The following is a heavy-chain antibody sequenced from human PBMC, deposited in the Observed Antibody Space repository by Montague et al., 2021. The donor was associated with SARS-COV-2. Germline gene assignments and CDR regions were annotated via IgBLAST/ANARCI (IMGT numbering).Heavy chain of an antibody. CDR2: INQSGRT. D-gene: IGHD3-10*01. V-gene: IGHV4-34*01. CDR1: GGSFSGYY. CDR3: ARRGSSVWGVTVSAELDY. Sequence: SETLSLTCAVYGGSFSGYYWSWIRQPPEKGLEWIGEINQSGRTNNPSLQSRVIISVDTPRNQFSLKLSSVTAADTAVYYCARRGSSVWGVTVSAELDYWGQGILVIVSS. J-gene: IGHJ4*02.